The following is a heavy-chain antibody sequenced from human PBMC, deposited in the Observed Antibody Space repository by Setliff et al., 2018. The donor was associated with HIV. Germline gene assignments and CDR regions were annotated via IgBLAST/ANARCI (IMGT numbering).Heavy chain of an antibody. Sequence: PSETLSLTCAVSGYSISSGYYWGWIRQPPGKGLEWIGSIYHSGSTHYNPSLKSRVTISVDTSKNQFSLKLTSVTAADTAVYYCARLRVVTIFGVAHQAPGYMDVWGKGTTVTVSS. CDR2: IYHSGST. J-gene: IGHJ6*03. CDR3: ARLRVVTIFGVAHQAPGYMDV. CDR1: GYSISSGYY. V-gene: IGHV4-38-2*01. D-gene: IGHD3-3*01.